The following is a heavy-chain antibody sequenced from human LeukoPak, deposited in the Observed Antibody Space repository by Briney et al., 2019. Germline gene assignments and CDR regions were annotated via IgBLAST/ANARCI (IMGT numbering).Heavy chain of an antibody. CDR2: IYYSGST. D-gene: IGHD3-22*01. Sequence: SGTLSLTCAVSGGSISSGDYYWSWIRQPPGKGLEWIGYIYYSGSTYYNPSLKSRVTISVDTSKNQFSLKLSSVTAADTAVYYCARDRGGDSSGYDYYYYYGMDVWGQGTTVTVSS. CDR3: ARDRGGDSSGYDYYYYYGMDV. J-gene: IGHJ6*02. V-gene: IGHV4-30-4*01. CDR1: GGSISSGDYY.